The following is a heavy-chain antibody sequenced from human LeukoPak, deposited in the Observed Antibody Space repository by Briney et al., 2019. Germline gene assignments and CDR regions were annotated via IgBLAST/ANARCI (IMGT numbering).Heavy chain of an antibody. CDR2: IYYSGST. D-gene: IGHD3-22*01. Sequence: NPSETLSLTCTVSGGSISSYYWSWIRQPPGKGLEWIGYIYYSGSTNYNPSLKSRVTISVDTPKNQFSLKLSSVTAADTAVYYCARSHYYDSSGYLLNWGQGTLVTVSS. CDR3: ARSHYYDSSGYLLN. J-gene: IGHJ4*02. CDR1: GGSISSYY. V-gene: IGHV4-59*01.